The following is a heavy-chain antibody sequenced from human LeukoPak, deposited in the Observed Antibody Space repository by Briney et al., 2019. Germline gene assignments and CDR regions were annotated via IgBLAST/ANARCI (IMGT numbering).Heavy chain of an antibody. Sequence: GGSLRLSCAASGFTFSSYAMNWVRQAPGKGLEWVSTISGGGDSTYYADSVKGRVTISRDNSKNTLDLYMDSLTPEDTAVYYCARDYTGKYTTDYWGQGTLVTVSS. J-gene: IGHJ4*02. CDR1: GFTFSSYA. CDR3: ARDYTGKYTTDY. D-gene: IGHD7-27*01. CDR2: ISGGGDST. V-gene: IGHV3-23*01.